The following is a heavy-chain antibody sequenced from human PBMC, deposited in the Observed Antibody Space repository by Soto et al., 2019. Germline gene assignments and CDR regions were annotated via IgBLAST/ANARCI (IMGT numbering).Heavy chain of an antibody. Sequence: GSLRLSCAASGFTFSTYAMSWVRQAPGKGLEWVSGISGSGGSTYYADSVRGRFTISRDNSKDTLYLQMNSLRAEDTAVYYCATDKSSSPFDYWGPGTLVTVSS. CDR3: ATDKSSSPFDY. D-gene: IGHD2-2*01. CDR2: ISGSGGST. CDR1: GFTFSTYA. J-gene: IGHJ4*02. V-gene: IGHV3-23*01.